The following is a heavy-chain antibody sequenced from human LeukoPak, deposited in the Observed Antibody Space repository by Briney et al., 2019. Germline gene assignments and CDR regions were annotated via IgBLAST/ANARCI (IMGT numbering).Heavy chain of an antibody. D-gene: IGHD3-16*01. CDR1: GGSISSGGYY. V-gene: IGHV4-31*03. CDR2: IYYSGST. CDR3: ARDQHDYVWGSYPCAY. Sequence: PSETLSLTCTVSGGSISSGGYYWSWIRQPPGKGLEWIGYIYYSGSTYYNPSLKSRVTISVDTSKNQFSLKLSSVTAADTAVYYCARDQHDYVWGSYPCAYWGQGTLVTVSS. J-gene: IGHJ4*02.